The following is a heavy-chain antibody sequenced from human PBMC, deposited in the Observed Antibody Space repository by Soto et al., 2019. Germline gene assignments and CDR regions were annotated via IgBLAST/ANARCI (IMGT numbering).Heavy chain of an antibody. D-gene: IGHD6-13*01. CDR1: GFPFDDYT. V-gene: IGHV3-43*01. J-gene: IGHJ4*02. CDR2: ISWDGGST. Sequence: EVQLVESGGVVVQPGGSLRLSCAASGFPFDDYTMHWVRQAPGKGLEWVSLISWDGGSTYYADSVKGRFTIARDNSKNSLYLQMNSLRTEDTAMYYCAKGIAPAGSAVDYWCQGTLVTVSS. CDR3: AKGIAPAGSAVDY.